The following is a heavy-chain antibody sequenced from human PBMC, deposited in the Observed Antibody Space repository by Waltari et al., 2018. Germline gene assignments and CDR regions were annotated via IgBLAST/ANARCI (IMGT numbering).Heavy chain of an antibody. CDR3: ARVCPCIAARPGAFDI. CDR2: ISSSSSYI. J-gene: IGHJ3*02. D-gene: IGHD6-6*01. CDR1: GLTFSSYS. V-gene: IGHV3-21*01. Sequence: EVQLVESGGGLVKPGGSLRLSCAASGLTFSSYSMNWVRQAPGKGLEWVSSISSSSSYIYYADSVKGRFTISRDNAKNSLYLQMNSLRAEDTAVYYCARVCPCIAARPGAFDIWGQGTMVTVSS.